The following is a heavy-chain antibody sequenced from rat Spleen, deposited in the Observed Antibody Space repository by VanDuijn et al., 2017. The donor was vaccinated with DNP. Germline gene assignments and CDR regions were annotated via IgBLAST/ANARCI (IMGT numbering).Heavy chain of an antibody. J-gene: IGHJ2*01. D-gene: IGHD3-8*01. CDR2: ISNSGANT. Sequence: EAQVVESGGDLVQPGGSLKLSCVTSGFTFKNYWMTWIRQVPGKGLEWIASISNSGANTYYLDSVKDRFTISRDDAKNSLYLHMDSLRSEDTATYYCSSHGPHWGQGVMDTVSS. CDR3: SSHGPH. CDR1: GFTFKNYW. V-gene: IGHV5-31*01.